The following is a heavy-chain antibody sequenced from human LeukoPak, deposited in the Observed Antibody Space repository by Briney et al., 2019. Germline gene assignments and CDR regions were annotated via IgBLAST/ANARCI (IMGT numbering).Heavy chain of an antibody. CDR2: IYYSGST. CDR1: GGSINNCY. D-gene: IGHD3-22*01. CDR3: TRGSIAYYYMDV. V-gene: IGHV4-59*01. Sequence: SETLSLTCTVSGGSINNCYWSWIRQPPGKGLEWIGYIYYSGSTNYNPSLKSRVTISVDSSKNQFSLKLSSVTAADTAVYYCTRGSIAYYYMDVWGKGTTVTISS. J-gene: IGHJ6*03.